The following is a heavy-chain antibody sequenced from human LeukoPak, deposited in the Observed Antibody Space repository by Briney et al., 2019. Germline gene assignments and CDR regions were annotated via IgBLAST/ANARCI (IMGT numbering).Heavy chain of an antibody. CDR1: GGSISSGGYY. J-gene: IGHJ4*02. Sequence: SQTLSLTCTVSGGSISSGGYYWSWIRQHPGKGLEWIGYIYYSGSTYYNPSLKSRVTISVDTSKNQFSLKLSSVTAADTAVYYCARRSSHYDILTGYYVYYFDYWGQGTLVTVSS. CDR3: ARRSSHYDILTGYYVYYFDY. V-gene: IGHV4-31*03. D-gene: IGHD3-9*01. CDR2: IYYSGST.